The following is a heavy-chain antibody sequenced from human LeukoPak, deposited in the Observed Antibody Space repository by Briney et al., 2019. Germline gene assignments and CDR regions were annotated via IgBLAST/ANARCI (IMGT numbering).Heavy chain of an antibody. V-gene: IGHV1-2*02. J-gene: IGHJ4*02. Sequence: GASVKVSCKASGYTFTGYYMHWVRQAPGQGLEWMGWINPNSGGTNYAQKFQGRVTMTRDTSISTAYMELSRLRSDDTAVYYCARGREYYNWSYEDYWGQGTLVTVSS. D-gene: IGHD1-7*01. CDR3: ARGREYYNWSYEDY. CDR1: GYTFTGYY. CDR2: INPNSGGT.